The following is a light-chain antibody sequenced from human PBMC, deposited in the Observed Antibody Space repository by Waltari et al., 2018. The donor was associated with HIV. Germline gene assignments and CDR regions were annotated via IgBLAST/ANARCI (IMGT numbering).Light chain of an antibody. CDR1: QGVRTY. Sequence: DIQLTQSPSFLSASVGDRVTITCRASQGVRTYLAWYQQNPGKAPKLLIYGAYTLQSGVPSRFSGSGSGTEFTLTISSLQPGDSAIYYCQQLNSYPHSFGHGTKLEIK. J-gene: IGKJ2*03. CDR2: GAY. CDR3: QQLNSYPHS. V-gene: IGKV1-9*01.